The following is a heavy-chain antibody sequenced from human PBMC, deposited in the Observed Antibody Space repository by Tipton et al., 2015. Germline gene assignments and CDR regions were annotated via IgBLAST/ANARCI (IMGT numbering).Heavy chain of an antibody. J-gene: IGHJ4*02. D-gene: IGHD3-3*01. V-gene: IGHV3-7*05. Sequence: GSLRLSCAASGFLFNTYWMTWVRQAPGKGLEWVANINQDGTDKYYVDSVKGRFTISRDNAKKSLYLQMNSLRPEDTAFYYCARDKFAEFWSGSDFDYWGQGTLVTVSS. CDR1: GFLFNTYW. CDR2: INQDGTDK. CDR3: ARDKFAEFWSGSDFDY.